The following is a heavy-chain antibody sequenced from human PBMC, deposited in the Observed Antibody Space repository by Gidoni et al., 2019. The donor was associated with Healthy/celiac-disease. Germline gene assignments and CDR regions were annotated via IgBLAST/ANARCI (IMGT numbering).Heavy chain of an antibody. CDR3: ARGNLYDYVWGSYRPSLSYFDY. J-gene: IGHJ4*02. D-gene: IGHD3-16*02. V-gene: IGHV4-59*01. Sequence: HVQLQESGLGLVKPSETLSPTCTVSGGSISRYYLIWTRQLPGKGLEWIEYIYYSGSTNYNPSLKSRGTIAVDTSKNQFSLKLSSVTAADTAVYYCARGNLYDYVWGSYRPSLSYFDYWGQGTLVTVSS. CDR2: IYYSGST. CDR1: GGSISRYY.